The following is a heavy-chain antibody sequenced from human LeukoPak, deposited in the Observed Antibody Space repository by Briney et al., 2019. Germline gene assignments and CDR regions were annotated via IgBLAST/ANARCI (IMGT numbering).Heavy chain of an antibody. J-gene: IGHJ5*02. CDR2: INHRGST. D-gene: IGHD2-15*01. V-gene: IGHV4-34*01. Sequence: SETLSLTCAVYGGSFSGYYWSWIRQPPGKGLEWIGEINHRGSTNYNPSLKSRVTISVDTSKNQFSLKLSSVTAADTAVYYCARGPRRYCSGGSCPTGYWSDPWGQGTLVTVSS. CDR3: ARGPRRYCSGGSCPTGYWSDP. CDR1: GGSFSGYY.